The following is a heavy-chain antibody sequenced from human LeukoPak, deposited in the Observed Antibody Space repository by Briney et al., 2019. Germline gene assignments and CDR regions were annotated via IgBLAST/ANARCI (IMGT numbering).Heavy chain of an antibody. CDR3: AADTVPQRGDY. V-gene: IGHV3-13*04. CDR1: GFTFSTYD. J-gene: IGHJ4*02. CDR2: IGTVGDT. D-gene: IGHD4-17*01. Sequence: GGSLRLSCAASGFTFSTYDMHWVRQATGKGLEWVSGIGTVGDTYYPGSVKGRFTISRENAKNTLYLQMNSLRAEDTAVYYCAADTVPQRGDYWGQGTLVTVSS.